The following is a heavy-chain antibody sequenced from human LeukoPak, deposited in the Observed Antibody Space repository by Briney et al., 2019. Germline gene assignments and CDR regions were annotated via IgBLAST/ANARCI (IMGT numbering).Heavy chain of an antibody. D-gene: IGHD6-19*01. CDR3: AKSMTLQWRGFFDL. Sequence: GGSLRLSCAASGFTFSTYAMSWVRQAPGKGLEWVSTISDSGANTYYADSVRGRFTISRDNCKNTLYLQKNSLRADDTAIYYCAKSMTLQWRGFFDLWGRGTHVTVSS. CDR2: ISDSGANT. CDR1: GFTFSTYA. V-gene: IGHV3-23*01. J-gene: IGHJ2*01.